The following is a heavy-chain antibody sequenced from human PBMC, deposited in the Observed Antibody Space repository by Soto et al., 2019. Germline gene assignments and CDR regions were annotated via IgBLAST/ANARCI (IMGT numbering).Heavy chain of an antibody. D-gene: IGHD5-18*01. CDR3: AKGGYSYGYHYYYYMDV. CDR1: GFTFSSYA. J-gene: IGHJ6*03. CDR2: ISGSGGST. V-gene: IGHV3-23*01. Sequence: EVQLLESGGGLVQPGGSLRLSCAASGFTFSSYAMSWVRQAPGKGLEWVSAISGSGGSTYYADSVKGRFTISRDNSKNTLYLQMNSLRAEDTAVYYCAKGGYSYGYHYYYYMDVWGKGTTVTVSS.